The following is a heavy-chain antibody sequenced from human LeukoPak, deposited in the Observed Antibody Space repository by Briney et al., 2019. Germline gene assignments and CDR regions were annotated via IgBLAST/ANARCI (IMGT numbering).Heavy chain of an antibody. CDR3: AKDGYSSSWYRAF. Sequence: PRASVKVSCKASGYTFTSYGITWVRQAPGQGLESMGWIATHNDHTNYAQKFQGRVTMSTDTSTSTAYMELRSLRSEDTAVYYCAKDGYSSSWYRAFWGQGTLVTVSS. V-gene: IGHV1-18*01. J-gene: IGHJ4*02. CDR1: GYTFTSYG. CDR2: IATHNDHT. D-gene: IGHD6-19*01.